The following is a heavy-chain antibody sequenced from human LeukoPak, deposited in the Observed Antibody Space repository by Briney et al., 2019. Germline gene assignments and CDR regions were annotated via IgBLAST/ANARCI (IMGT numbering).Heavy chain of an antibody. D-gene: IGHD5-24*01. CDR2: IIPIFGTA. J-gene: IGHJ4*02. V-gene: IGHV1-69*13. CDR3: ARAVTRRDGYNGLNY. CDR1: GYTFSSYA. Sequence: GASVKVSCKASGYTFSSYAISWVRQAPGQGLEWMGGIIPIFGTADYAQKFQGRVTITADGSTSTAYMELSSLRSEDTAVYYCARAVTRRDGYNGLNYWGQGTLVTVSS.